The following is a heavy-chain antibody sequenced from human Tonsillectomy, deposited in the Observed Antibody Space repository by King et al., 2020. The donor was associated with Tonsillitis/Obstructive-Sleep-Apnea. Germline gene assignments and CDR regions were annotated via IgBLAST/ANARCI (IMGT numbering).Heavy chain of an antibody. D-gene: IGHD3-10*01. V-gene: IGHV4-39*01. CDR1: GGSISSSTYY. CDR3: ARHRGYYFDF. Sequence: QLQESGPGLVKPSETLSLTCTVSGGSISSSTYYWGWIRQPPGKGLEWIGSVYYNGSTYYNPYLKSRVTISVDTSKNQFSLKLSSVTAADTAVYYCARHRGYYFDFWGQGTLVTVSS. CDR2: VYYNGST. J-gene: IGHJ4*02.